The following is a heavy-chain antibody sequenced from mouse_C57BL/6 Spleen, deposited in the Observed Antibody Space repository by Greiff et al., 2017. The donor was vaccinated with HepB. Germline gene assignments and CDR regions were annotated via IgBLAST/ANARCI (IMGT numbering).Heavy chain of an antibody. CDR2: IDPSDSYT. Sequence: QVQLQQPGAELVKPGASVKLSCKASGYTFTSYWMQWVKQRPGQGLEWIGEIDPSDSYTNYNQKFKGKATLTVDTSSSTAYMQLSSLTSEDSAVYYCAVKEHDYWFAYWGQGTLVTVSA. J-gene: IGHJ3*01. V-gene: IGHV1-50*01. D-gene: IGHD2-4*01. CDR3: AVKEHDYWFAY. CDR1: GYTFTSYW.